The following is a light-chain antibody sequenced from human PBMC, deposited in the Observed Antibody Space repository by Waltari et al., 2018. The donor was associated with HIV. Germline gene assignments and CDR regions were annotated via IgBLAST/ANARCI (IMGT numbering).Light chain of an antibody. CDR2: RTS. Sequence: DVQMTQSPSTLSASVGDRVTITCRASQSIANWLAWYQQKPGKAPKLLIYRTSYLESGAPSRFGGSGSGTEFTLTISSLQPDDFATYYCQQYYSYRSFGQGTKLEIK. CDR3: QQYYSYRS. CDR1: QSIANW. J-gene: IGKJ1*01. V-gene: IGKV1-5*03.